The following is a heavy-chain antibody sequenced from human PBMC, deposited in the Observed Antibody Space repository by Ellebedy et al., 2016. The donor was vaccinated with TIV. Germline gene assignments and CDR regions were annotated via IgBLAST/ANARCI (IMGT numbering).Heavy chain of an antibody. D-gene: IGHD6-19*01. CDR2: IYYSGST. Sequence: SETLSLXXTVSGGSISSSSYYWGWIRQPPGKGLEWIGSIYYSGSTYYNPSLKSRVTISVDTSKNQFSLKLSSVTAADTAVYYCARDPAVAGTKYAFDIWGQGTMVTVSS. CDR3: ARDPAVAGTKYAFDI. CDR1: GGSISSSSYY. V-gene: IGHV4-39*07. J-gene: IGHJ3*02.